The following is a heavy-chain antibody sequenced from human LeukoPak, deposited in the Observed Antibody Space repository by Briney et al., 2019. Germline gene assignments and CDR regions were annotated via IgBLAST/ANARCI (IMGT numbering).Heavy chain of an antibody. V-gene: IGHV4-34*01. Sequence: KPSETLSLTCAVYGGSFSGYYWSWIRQPPGKGLEWIGEINHSGSTNYNPSLKSRVTISVDTSKNQFSLKLSSVTAADTAVYYCARGLVLLWFGEPRTDMDAWGKGTTVTVSS. CDR1: GGSFSGYY. CDR2: INHSGST. D-gene: IGHD3-10*01. J-gene: IGHJ6*03. CDR3: ARGLVLLWFGEPRTDMDA.